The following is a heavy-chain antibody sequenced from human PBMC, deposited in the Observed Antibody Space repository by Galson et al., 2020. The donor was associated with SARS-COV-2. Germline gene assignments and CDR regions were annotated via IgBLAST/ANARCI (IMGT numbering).Heavy chain of an antibody. V-gene: IGHV1-2*06. D-gene: IGHD3-10*01. CDR3: TRGSNSSPFYHFDP. CDR2: INPNSGAT. J-gene: IGHJ5*02. Sequence: ASVKVSCKAPGYTFSGTYMHWVRLAPGQGLEWMGRINPNSGATDVAQKFQGRVTMTTDTSLTTAYMELSRLTSDDTAVYYCTRGSNSSPFYHFDPWGQGTLVTVSS. CDR1: GYTFSGTY.